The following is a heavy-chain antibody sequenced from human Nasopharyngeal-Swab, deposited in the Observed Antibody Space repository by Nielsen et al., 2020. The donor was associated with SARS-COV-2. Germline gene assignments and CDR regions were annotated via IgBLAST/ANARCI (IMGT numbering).Heavy chain of an antibody. CDR3: ARDAARSWYNWFDP. D-gene: IGHD6-13*01. Sequence: SLKISCAASGFTFDDYAIHWVRQAPGKGLEWVSGISWNSGTIGYADSVKGRFTISRDNAKNSLYLQMNSLRAEDTALYYCARDAARSWYNWFDPWGQGTLVTVPS. J-gene: IGHJ5*02. CDR1: GFTFDDYA. V-gene: IGHV3-9*01. CDR2: ISWNSGTI.